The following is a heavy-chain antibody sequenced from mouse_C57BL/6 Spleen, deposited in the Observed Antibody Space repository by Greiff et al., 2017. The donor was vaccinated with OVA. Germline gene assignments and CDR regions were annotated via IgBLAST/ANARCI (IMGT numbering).Heavy chain of an antibody. CDR2: ISDGGSYT. V-gene: IGHV5-4*01. CDR1: GFTFSSYA. J-gene: IGHJ2*01. CDR3: ARGGVYYFDY. Sequence: DVHLVVSGGGLVKPGGSLKLSCAASGFTFSSYAMSWVRQTPEKRLEWVATISDGGSYTYYPDNVKGRFTISRDNAKNNLYLQMSHLKSEDTAMYYCARGGVYYFDYWGQGTTLTVSS.